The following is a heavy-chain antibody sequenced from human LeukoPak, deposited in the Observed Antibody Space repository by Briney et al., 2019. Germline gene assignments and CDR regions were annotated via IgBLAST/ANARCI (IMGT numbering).Heavy chain of an antibody. CDR2: INSDGSIT. CDR1: GFTFTTYW. V-gene: IGHV3-74*01. CDR3: ARDAVDTANAV. D-gene: IGHD5-18*01. J-gene: IGHJ6*02. Sequence: GGSLRLSCAASGFTFTTYWMHWVRQAPGKGLVWVSHINSDGSITSYADSVKGRFTISRDDAKNTLYLQMNSLRAEDTAVYYCARDAVDTANAVWGQGTTVTVSS.